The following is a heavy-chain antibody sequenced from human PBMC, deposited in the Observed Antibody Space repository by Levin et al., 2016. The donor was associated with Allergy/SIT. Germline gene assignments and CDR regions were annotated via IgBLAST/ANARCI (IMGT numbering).Heavy chain of an antibody. J-gene: IGHJ4*02. CDR2: IYPGDSDT. V-gene: IGHV5-51*01. Sequence: VRQMPRKGLEWMGIIYPGDSDTRYSPSFQGQVTISADKSISTAYLQWSSLKASDTAMYYCARLRYSTPIHFDYWGQGTLVTVSS. CDR3: ARLRYSTPIHFDY. D-gene: IGHD6-13*01.